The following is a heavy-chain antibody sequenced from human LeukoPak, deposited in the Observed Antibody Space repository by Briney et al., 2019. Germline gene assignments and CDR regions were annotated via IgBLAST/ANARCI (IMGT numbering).Heavy chain of an antibody. CDR1: GASIDTYY. D-gene: IGHD5/OR15-5a*01. J-gene: IGHJ4*02. CDR2: FSCSGST. Sequence: PSETLSLTCTVSGASIDTYYWTWIRQPPGKGLEWIGDFSCSGSTSYSPSLKSRVTISVDTSKNQISLKLTSATAADTAFYYCACLSVSHNNYFDYWGQGILVTVSS. V-gene: IGHV4-59*08. CDR3: ACLSVSHNNYFDY.